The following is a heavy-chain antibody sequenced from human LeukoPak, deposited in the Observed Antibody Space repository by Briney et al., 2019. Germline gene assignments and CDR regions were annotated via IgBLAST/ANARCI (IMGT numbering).Heavy chain of an antibody. CDR1: GFTFSSYW. CDR2: IKQGGSEK. D-gene: IGHD6-6*01. Sequence: GGSLRLSCAASGFTFSSYWMSWVRQAPGKGLEWVANIKQGGSEKYYVDSVKGRFTISRDNAKNSLYLQMNSLRAEDTAVYYCARGSIAALPDYYYMDVWGKGTTVTVSS. V-gene: IGHV3-7*01. J-gene: IGHJ6*03. CDR3: ARGSIAALPDYYYMDV.